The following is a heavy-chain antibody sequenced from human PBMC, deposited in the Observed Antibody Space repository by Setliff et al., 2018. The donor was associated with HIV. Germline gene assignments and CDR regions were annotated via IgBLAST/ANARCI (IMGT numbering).Heavy chain of an antibody. CDR1: GGSMTTSSDY. D-gene: IGHD3-10*01. J-gene: IGHJ4*02. CDR2: VFYNGST. Sequence: SETLSLTCTVSGGSMTTSSDYWSWIRQPPGKGMEWIGSVFYNGSTLYNPSLKSRLTLSVDTSKNQFSPKMQSVTAADTSLYYCSRHGTYYNLFDYLGQGRPVTVSS. V-gene: IGHV4-39*01. CDR3: SRHGTYYNLFDY.